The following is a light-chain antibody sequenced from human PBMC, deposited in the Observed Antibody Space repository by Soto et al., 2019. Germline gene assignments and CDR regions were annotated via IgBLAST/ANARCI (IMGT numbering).Light chain of an antibody. J-gene: IGKJ2*01. CDR1: QSVSSY. CDR2: DAS. Sequence: EIVLTQSPATLSLSPGERATLSCRASQSVSSYLAWYQQKPGQAPRLLIYDASNRATGIPARFSGSGSGTDFTLTISSLEPEVFAVYYCQQSSNWPPSYTCGQGTKLEIK. V-gene: IGKV3-11*01. CDR3: QQSSNWPPSYT.